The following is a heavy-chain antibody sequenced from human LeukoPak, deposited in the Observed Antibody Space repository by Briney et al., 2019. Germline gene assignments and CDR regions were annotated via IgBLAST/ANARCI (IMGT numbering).Heavy chain of an antibody. Sequence: PSETLSLTCTVSGGSISSSSYSWGWLRQPPGKGLEWIGSIYYSGSTYYNPSLKSRVTISVDTSKNQFSLKLSSVTAADTAVYYCGYDFWSGYYPDYWGQGTLVTVSS. J-gene: IGHJ4*02. CDR1: GGSISSSSYS. CDR3: GYDFWSGYYPDY. CDR2: IYYSGST. V-gene: IGHV4-39*01. D-gene: IGHD3-3*01.